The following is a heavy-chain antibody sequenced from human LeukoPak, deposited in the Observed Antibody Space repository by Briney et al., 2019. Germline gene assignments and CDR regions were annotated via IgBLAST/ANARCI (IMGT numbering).Heavy chain of an antibody. D-gene: IGHD4-17*01. CDR2: MNPNSGNT. Sequence: ASVKVSSKASGYTFTAHDINWVRQAPGQGLEWMGWMNPNSGNTGYAQKFQGRVTITRNTSISTAYLEVSSLRSEDTAVYYCARLVNQFDYVTSRFDYWGPGTLVTVSS. CDR3: ARLVNQFDYVTSRFDY. V-gene: IGHV1-8*02. J-gene: IGHJ4*02. CDR1: GYTFTAHD.